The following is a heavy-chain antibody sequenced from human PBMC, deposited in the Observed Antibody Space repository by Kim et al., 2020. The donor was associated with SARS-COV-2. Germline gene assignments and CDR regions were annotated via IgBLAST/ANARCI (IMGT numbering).Heavy chain of an antibody. D-gene: IGHD3-10*01. J-gene: IGHJ4*02. V-gene: IGHV1-2*02. Sequence: AKKFQGRVTMTRDTSISTAYMELSRLRSDDTAVYYCARDMMHRVQGPINYWGQGTLVTVSS. CDR3: ARDMMHRVQGPINY.